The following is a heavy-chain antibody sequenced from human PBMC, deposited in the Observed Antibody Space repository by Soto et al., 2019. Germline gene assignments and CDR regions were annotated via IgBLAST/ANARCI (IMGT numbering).Heavy chain of an antibody. J-gene: IGHJ4*01. CDR3: AREEYYYGSGAFFDY. V-gene: IGHV1-69*04. D-gene: IGHD3-10*01. CDR2: IIPILGIA. CDR1: GGTFSSYT. Sequence: SVKVSCKASGGTFSSYTISWVREAPGQGLEWMGRIIPILGIAIYVQKFYGRVTITAGKSTSTAYLELSSLRSEDTAVYYCAREEYYYGSGAFFDYWG.